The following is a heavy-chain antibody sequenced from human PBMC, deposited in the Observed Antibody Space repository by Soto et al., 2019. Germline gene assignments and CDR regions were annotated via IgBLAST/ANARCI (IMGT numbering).Heavy chain of an antibody. CDR1: GFVFTNFW. J-gene: IGHJ4*02. CDR3: AKDSWYFDL. Sequence: PVGSLRLSCEASGFVFTNFWMHWVRHVPGKGLVWVARIDTSGHSTNYAESVKGRLTISRDNAKNTVSLQMNSLRVEDTGVYYCAKDSWYFDLWSQGSQVTVSS. D-gene: IGHD6-13*01. CDR2: IDTSGHST. V-gene: IGHV3-74*01.